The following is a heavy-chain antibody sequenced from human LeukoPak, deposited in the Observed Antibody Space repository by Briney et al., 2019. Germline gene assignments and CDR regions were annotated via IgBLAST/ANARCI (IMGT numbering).Heavy chain of an antibody. CDR3: ARGPHHDPLHYFDY. Sequence: PGRSLRLSCAASGFTFSSYGMHWVRQAPGKGLEWVAVIWYDGSNKYYADSVKGRFTISRDYSKNTLYLQMNSLRAEDTAVYYCARGPHHDPLHYFDYWGQGTLVTVSS. CDR1: GFTFSSYG. J-gene: IGHJ4*02. V-gene: IGHV3-33*01. D-gene: IGHD5/OR15-5a*01. CDR2: IWYDGSNK.